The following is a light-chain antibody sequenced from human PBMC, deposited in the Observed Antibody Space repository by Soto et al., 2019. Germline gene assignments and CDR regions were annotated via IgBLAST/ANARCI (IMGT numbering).Light chain of an antibody. CDR2: AAS. CDR3: QNYDSAPIT. CDR1: QGIRNY. V-gene: IGKV1-27*01. Sequence: DIQMTQSPSSLSASVGDRISITCRASQGIRNYLAWYQQKPGKVPKVLIYAASTLQPGVPSRFSGSGSGTDFTLTISSLQPDDIATYYCQNYDSAPITFGQGTRLEIK. J-gene: IGKJ5*01.